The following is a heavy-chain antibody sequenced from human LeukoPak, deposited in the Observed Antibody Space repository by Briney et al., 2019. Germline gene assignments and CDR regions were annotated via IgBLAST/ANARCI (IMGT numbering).Heavy chain of an antibody. J-gene: IGHJ6*02. CDR2: ISAYNGNT. CDR3: AIPAGLTYYYYGMDV. Sequence: ASVKVSCKASGYTFTSYGISWVRQAPGQGLEWMGWISAYNGNTNYAQKLQGRVTMTTDTSTSTAYMELSRLRSDDTAVYYCAIPAGLTYYYYGMDVWGQGTTVTVSS. CDR1: GYTFTSYG. V-gene: IGHV1-18*01. D-gene: IGHD3-9*01.